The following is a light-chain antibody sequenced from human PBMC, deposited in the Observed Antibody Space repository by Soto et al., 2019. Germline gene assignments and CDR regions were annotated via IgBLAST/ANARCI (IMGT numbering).Light chain of an antibody. J-gene: IGLJ2*01. Sequence: QSVLTQSPSASETPGQTVTISCSGSSSNIGSSFVNWYQHVPGTAPKLLIYRDNERLSGFPDRFSASKSVTSASLVISGLQSEDEADYYCSSWDVSLNGVVFGGGTKLTVL. V-gene: IGLV1-44*01. CDR1: SSNIGSSF. CDR3: SSWDVSLNGVV. CDR2: RDN.